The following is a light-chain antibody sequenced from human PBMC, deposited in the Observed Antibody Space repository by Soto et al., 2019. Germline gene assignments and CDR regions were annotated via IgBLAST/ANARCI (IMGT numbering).Light chain of an antibody. J-gene: IGLJ2*01. CDR2: EVS. V-gene: IGLV2-14*01. CDR3: SSYTSSSTLLVV. CDR1: SSDVGGYNY. Sequence: QSALTQPASVSGSPGQSITISCTGTSSDVGGYNYVSWYQQHPGKAPKLMIYEVSNRPSGVSNRFSGSKSGNTDSLTISGLQAEDEADYYCSSYTSSSTLLVVFGGGTKLTVL.